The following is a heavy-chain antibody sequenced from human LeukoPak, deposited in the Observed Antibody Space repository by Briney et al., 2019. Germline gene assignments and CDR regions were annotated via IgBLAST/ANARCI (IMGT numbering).Heavy chain of an antibody. Sequence: SETLSLTCTVSGGSISSRSYYWGWIRQPPGKGLEWIGNIYYNGSTYYNASLKSRVTISVDTSENQFSLKLKSVTAADTAVYYCARQVYNYGHLPYYFDYWGQGTLVTVSS. CDR1: GGSISSRSYY. D-gene: IGHD5-18*01. V-gene: IGHV4-39*01. CDR3: ARQVYNYGHLPYYFDY. CDR2: IYYNGST. J-gene: IGHJ4*02.